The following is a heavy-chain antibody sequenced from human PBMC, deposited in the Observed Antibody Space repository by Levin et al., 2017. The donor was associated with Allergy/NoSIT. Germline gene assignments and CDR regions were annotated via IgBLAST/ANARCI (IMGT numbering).Heavy chain of an antibody. Sequence: ASVKVSCKASGGTFSSYAISWVRQAPGQGLEWMGGIIPIFGTANYAQKFQGRVTITADESTSTAYMELSSLRSEDTAVYYCARVNPPEPPRITMIVVVTSMTDGAFDIWGQGTMVTVSS. V-gene: IGHV1-69*13. CDR3: ARVNPPEPPRITMIVVVTSMTDGAFDI. D-gene: IGHD3-22*01. CDR1: GGTFSSYA. CDR2: IIPIFGTA. J-gene: IGHJ3*02.